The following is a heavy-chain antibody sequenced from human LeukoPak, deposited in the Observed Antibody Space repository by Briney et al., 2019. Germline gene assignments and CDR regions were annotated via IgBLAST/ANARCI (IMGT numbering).Heavy chain of an antibody. CDR2: MNPNSGNT. J-gene: IGHJ6*03. D-gene: IGHD1-7*01. CDR1: GYTFTSYD. Sequence: ASVKVSCKASGYTFTSYDINWVRQATGQGLEWMGWMNPNSGNTGYAQKFQGSVTMTRNTSISTAYMELSSLRSEDTAVYYCARGTGTLAQNYYYYYMDVWGKGTTVTVSS. CDR3: ARGTGTLAQNYYYYYMDV. V-gene: IGHV1-8*01.